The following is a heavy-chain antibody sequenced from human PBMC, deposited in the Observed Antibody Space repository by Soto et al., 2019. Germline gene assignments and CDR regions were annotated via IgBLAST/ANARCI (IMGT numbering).Heavy chain of an antibody. CDR2: ISSSSSTI. Sequence: GGSLRLSCAASGFTFSTYSMNWVRQAPGKGLEWVSYISSSSSTIYYADSVKGRFTISRDNAKNSLYLQMNSLRDEDTAVYYCFGEGGATAGFAPWGRGTLFTVSS. CDR1: GFTFSTYS. D-gene: IGHD3-10*01. V-gene: IGHV3-48*02. J-gene: IGHJ5*02. CDR3: FGEGGATAGFAP.